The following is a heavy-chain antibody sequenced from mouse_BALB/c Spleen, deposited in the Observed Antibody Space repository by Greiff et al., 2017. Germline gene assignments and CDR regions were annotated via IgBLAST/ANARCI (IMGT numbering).Heavy chain of an antibody. CDR3: VSGGSSYDYAMDY. CDR2: IWTGGGT. Sequence: LVESGPGLVAPSQSLSITCTVSGFSLTSYDISWIRQPPGKGLEWLGVIWTGGGTNYNSAFMSRLSISKDNSKSQVFLKMNSLQTDDTAIYYCVSGGSSYDYAMDYWGQGTSVTVAA. CDR1: GFSLTSYD. D-gene: IGHD1-1*01. V-gene: IGHV2-9-2*01. J-gene: IGHJ4*01.